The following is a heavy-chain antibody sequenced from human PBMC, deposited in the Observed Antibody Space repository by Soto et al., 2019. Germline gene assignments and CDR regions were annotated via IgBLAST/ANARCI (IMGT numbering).Heavy chain of an antibody. D-gene: IGHD2-2*01. V-gene: IGHV3-30*18. CDR2: ISYDGSNK. Sequence: QVQLVESGGGVVQPGRSLRLSCAASGFTFSSYGMHWVRQAPGKGLEWVAVISYDGSNKYYADSVKGRFTISRDNSKNTLYLQMNSLRAEDTAVYYCAKDHRYQGRGYFDYWGQGTLVTVSS. CDR1: GFTFSSYG. J-gene: IGHJ4*02. CDR3: AKDHRYQGRGYFDY.